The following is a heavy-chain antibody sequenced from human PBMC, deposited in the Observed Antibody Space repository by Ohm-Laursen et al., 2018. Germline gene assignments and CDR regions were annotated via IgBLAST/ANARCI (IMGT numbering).Heavy chain of an antibody. J-gene: IGHJ4*02. CDR2: IYTGGKT. CDR1: GFTVSSHY. CDR3: ATADSSSWYYFDY. Sequence: SLRLSCAASGFTVSSHYMSWVRQAPGKGLDYISIIYTGGKTYYADSVKGRFTISRDSSKNTLYLQMNSLRAEDTAVYYCATADSSSWYYFDYWGQGTLVTVSS. D-gene: IGHD6-13*01. V-gene: IGHV3-66*01.